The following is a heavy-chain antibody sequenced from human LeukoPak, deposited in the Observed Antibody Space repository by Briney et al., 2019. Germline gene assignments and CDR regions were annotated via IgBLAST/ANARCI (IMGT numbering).Heavy chain of an antibody. CDR3: ARGRLVVANNWFDP. CDR1: GFTFSDYY. Sequence: PGGSLRLSCAASGFTFSDYYMSWIRQAPGKGLEWVSYISSSGSTIYHADSVKGRFTIPRDNAKNSLYLQMNSLRAEDTAVYYCARGRLVVANNWFDPWGQGTLVTVSS. CDR2: ISSSGSTI. V-gene: IGHV3-11*04. J-gene: IGHJ5*02. D-gene: IGHD3-22*01.